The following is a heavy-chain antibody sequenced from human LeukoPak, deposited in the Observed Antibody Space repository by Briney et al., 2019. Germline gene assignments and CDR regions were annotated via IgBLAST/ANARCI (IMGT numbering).Heavy chain of an antibody. Sequence: GGSLRLSCAASGFTFSSYWTSWVRQAPGKGLEWVANIKQDGNEKYYVDSVKGRFTISRDNAKNSLYLQMNSLRAEDTAVYYCARASGSYFSLAEYFQHWGQGTLVTVSS. V-gene: IGHV3-7*01. CDR2: IKQDGNEK. CDR3: ARASGSYFSLAEYFQH. D-gene: IGHD1-26*01. CDR1: GFTFSSYW. J-gene: IGHJ1*01.